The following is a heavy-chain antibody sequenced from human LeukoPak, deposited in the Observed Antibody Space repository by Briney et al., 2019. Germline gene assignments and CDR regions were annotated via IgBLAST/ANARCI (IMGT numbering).Heavy chain of an antibody. CDR1: GYTFTSNY. CDR3: ASQSGDYYFDY. CDR2: IYPRDGST. V-gene: IGHV1-46*01. D-gene: IGHD3-10*01. J-gene: IGHJ4*02. Sequence: ASVKVSCKASGYTFTSNYIHWVRQAPGQGLEWMGMIYPRDGSTSYAQKFQGRVTVTRDTSTSTVHMELSSLRSEDTAVYYCASQSGDYYFDYWGQGTLVTVSS.